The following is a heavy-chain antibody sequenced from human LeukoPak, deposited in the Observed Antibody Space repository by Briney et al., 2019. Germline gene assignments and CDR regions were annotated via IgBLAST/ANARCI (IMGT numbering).Heavy chain of an antibody. D-gene: IGHD3-16*01. V-gene: IGHV4-34*01. Sequence: PSETLSLTCAVYGGSFSGYYWSWIRQPPGKGLEWIGEINHSGSTNYNPSLKSRVTISVDTSKNQFSLKLSSVTAADTAVYYCARGRGFSWAIRYYYYMDVWGKGTTVTVSS. CDR2: INHSGST. J-gene: IGHJ6*03. CDR1: GGSFSGYY. CDR3: ARGRGFSWAIRYYYYMDV.